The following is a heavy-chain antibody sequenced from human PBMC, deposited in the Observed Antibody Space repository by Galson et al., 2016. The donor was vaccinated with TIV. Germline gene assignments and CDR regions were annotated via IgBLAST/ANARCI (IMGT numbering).Heavy chain of an antibody. CDR1: GFSFSSYS. D-gene: IGHD3-3*01. CDR3: TRDGPLFGVAIDY. J-gene: IGHJ4*02. V-gene: IGHV3-21*01. CDR2: ISRGGSNYI. Sequence: SLRLSCAASGFSFSSYSMNWVRQAPGKGLEWVSSISRGGSNYIYYADSVKGRFIISRDSAKNSLYLQMNSLRAEDTAVYYCTRDGPLFGVAIDYWGQGTLVTVSS.